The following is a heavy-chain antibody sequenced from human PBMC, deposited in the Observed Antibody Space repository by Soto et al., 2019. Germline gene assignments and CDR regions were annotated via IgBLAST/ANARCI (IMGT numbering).Heavy chain of an antibody. CDR1: GGSISSGGYY. D-gene: IGHD3-22*01. J-gene: IGHJ4*02. CDR3: ARGTHYYDSRGPIRY. CDR2: IYYSGST. Sequence: SETLSLTCTVSGGSISSGGYYWSWIRQHPGKGLEWIGYIYYSGSTYYNPSLKSRVTISVDTSKNQFSLKLSSVTAADTAVYYCARGTHYYDSRGPIRYRCKATLVTVSS. V-gene: IGHV4-31*03.